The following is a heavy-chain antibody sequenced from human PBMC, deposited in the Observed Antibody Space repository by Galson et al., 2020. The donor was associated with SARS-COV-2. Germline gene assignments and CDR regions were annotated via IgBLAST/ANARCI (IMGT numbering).Heavy chain of an antibody. CDR3: ARDRLTAYFDY. D-gene: IGHD3-16*01. Sequence: GESLKISCAASGFTFSSYAMHWVRQAPGKGLEWVAVISYDGSNKYYADSVKGRFTISRDNSKNTLYLQMNSLRAEDTAVYYCARDRLTAYFDYWGQGTLGTVSS. V-gene: IGHV3-30*04. CDR2: ISYDGSNK. CDR1: GFTFSSYA. J-gene: IGHJ4*02.